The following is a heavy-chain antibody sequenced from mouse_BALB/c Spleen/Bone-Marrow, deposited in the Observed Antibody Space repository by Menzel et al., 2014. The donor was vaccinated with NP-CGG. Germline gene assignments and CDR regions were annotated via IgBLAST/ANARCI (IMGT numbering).Heavy chain of an antibody. CDR1: GYTLTSYW. CDR3: ARPITTGTQAWFAC. J-gene: IGHJ3*01. CDR2: INPSSGYT. V-gene: IGHV1-7*01. D-gene: IGHD2-4*01. Sequence: QVQLQQPGAELAKPGASVKMSCKASGYTLTSYWMHWVKQRPGQGLEWVGNINPSSGYTEYNQKFKDKATLTADKSSSTTYMQLSSLTSEESAVYYCARPITTGTQAWFACWGQGILVTGAA.